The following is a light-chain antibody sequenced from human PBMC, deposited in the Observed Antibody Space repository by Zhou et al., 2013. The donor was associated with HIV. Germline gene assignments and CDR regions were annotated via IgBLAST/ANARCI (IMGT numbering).Light chain of an antibody. Sequence: DIQMTQSPSSLSASVGDRVTLTCRASQAIRNDLGWYQQKPGKAPKRLIYGASSLHGGVSSRFSGRGSGTEFTLTITNLQPEDFATYYCLQHNSYPPIFTFGPGTKVDIK. J-gene: IGKJ3*01. CDR3: LQHNSYPPIFT. CDR1: QAIRND. V-gene: IGKV1-17*02. CDR2: GAS.